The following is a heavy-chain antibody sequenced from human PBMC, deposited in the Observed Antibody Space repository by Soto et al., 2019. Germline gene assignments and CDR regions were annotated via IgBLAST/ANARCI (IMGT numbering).Heavy chain of an antibody. D-gene: IGHD6-13*01. CDR3: ARDLWIAAAGTSKYYYYMDG. CDR1: GFTVSSNY. V-gene: IGHV3-53*04. Sequence: EVQLVESGGGLVQPGGSLRLSCAASGFTVSSNYMSWVRQAPGKGLEWVSVIYSGGSTYYADSVKGRFTISRHNSKNTLDLRMNSLRAEDTAVYYCARDLWIAAAGTSKYYYYMDGWGKGTTVTVSS. J-gene: IGHJ6*03. CDR2: IYSGGST.